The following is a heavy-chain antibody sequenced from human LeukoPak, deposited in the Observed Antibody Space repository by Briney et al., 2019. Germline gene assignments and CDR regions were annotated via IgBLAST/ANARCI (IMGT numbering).Heavy chain of an antibody. J-gene: IGHJ4*02. CDR2: ISSSGSTI. CDR3: ARGTRWLTGPPDY. Sequence: GGSLRLSCAASGFTFSSYSMNWVRQAPGKGLEWVSYISSSGSTIYYADSVKGRFTISRDNAKNSLYLQMNSLRAEDTAVYYCARGTRWLTGPPDYWGQGTLVTVSS. V-gene: IGHV3-48*04. D-gene: IGHD7-27*01. CDR1: GFTFSSYS.